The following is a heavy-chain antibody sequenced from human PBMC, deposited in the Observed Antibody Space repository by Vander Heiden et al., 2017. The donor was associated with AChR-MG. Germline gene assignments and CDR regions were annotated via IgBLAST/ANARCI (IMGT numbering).Heavy chain of an antibody. V-gene: IGHV3-23*01. D-gene: IGHD6-6*01. Sequence: EVQLLESGGGLVQPGGSLRLSCAASGFPFSSYAMSWVRQAPGKGLEWVSAISGSGGSTYYADSVKGRFTISRDNSKNTLYLQMNSLRAEDTAVYYCANPGARYSSSDDYWGQGTLVTVSS. CDR2: ISGSGGST. CDR3: ANPGARYSSSDDY. J-gene: IGHJ4*02. CDR1: GFPFSSYA.